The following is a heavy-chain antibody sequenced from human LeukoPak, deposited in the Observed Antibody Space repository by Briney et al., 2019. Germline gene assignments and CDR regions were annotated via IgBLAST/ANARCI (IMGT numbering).Heavy chain of an antibody. CDR1: VYTRTELS. J-gene: IGHJ4*02. Sequence: ASVKVSCKVSVYTRTELSMHWVRQAPGKGLEWMGGFDPEDGETIYAQKFQGRVTMTEDTSTDTAYMELSSLRSEDTAVYYCATDRLPRIAAAGILWYYWGQGTLVTVSS. CDR2: FDPEDGET. V-gene: IGHV1-24*01. D-gene: IGHD6-13*01. CDR3: ATDRLPRIAAAGILWYY.